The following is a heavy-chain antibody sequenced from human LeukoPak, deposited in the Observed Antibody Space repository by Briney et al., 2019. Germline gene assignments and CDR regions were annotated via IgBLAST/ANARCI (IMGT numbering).Heavy chain of an antibody. Sequence: GGSLRLSCAASGFTFSSYWMHWVRQAPGEGLVWVSRINSDGSSTSYADSVKGRFTISRDNAKNTLYLQMNSLRAEDTAVYYCFLPSIAAAGLWYFDLWGRGTLVTVSS. D-gene: IGHD6-13*01. CDR1: GFTFSSYW. CDR2: INSDGSST. CDR3: FLPSIAAAGLWYFDL. J-gene: IGHJ2*01. V-gene: IGHV3-74*01.